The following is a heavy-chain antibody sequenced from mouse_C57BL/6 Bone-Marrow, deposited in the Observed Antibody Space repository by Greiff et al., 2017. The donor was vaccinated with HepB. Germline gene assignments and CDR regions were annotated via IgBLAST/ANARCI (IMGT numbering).Heavy chain of an antibody. CDR3: TREPVVAKMDY. D-gene: IGHD1-1*01. CDR2: ISSGGDYI. J-gene: IGHJ4*01. CDR1: GFTFSSYA. V-gene: IGHV5-9-1*02. Sequence: EVKLQESGEGLVKPGGSLKLSCAASGFTFSSYAMSWVRQTPEKRLEWVAYISSGGDYIYYADTVKGRFTISRDNARNTLYLQMSSLKSEDTAMYYCTREPVVAKMDYWGQGTSVTVSS.